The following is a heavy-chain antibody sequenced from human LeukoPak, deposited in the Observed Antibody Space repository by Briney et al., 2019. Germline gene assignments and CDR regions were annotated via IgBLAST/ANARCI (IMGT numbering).Heavy chain of an antibody. CDR3: ARDRGARGRGLA. V-gene: IGHV3-21*06. CDR2: ISDTSDI. Sequence: GGSLRLSCAASGFTFRIYGMNWVRQAPGKGLEWVSSISDTSDISYADSVKGRFTVSRDNAKNSVFLQMNSPRLEDTAVYYCARDRGARGRGLAWGQGTLVSVSS. D-gene: IGHD3-10*01. J-gene: IGHJ4*02. CDR1: GFTFRIYG.